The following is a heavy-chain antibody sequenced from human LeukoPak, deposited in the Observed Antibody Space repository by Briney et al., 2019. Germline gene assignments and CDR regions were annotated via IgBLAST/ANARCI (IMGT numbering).Heavy chain of an antibody. CDR1: GGSISSSSYY. Sequence: SETPSLTCTVSGGSISSSSYYWGWIRQPPGKGLEWIGSIYYSGSTYYNPSLKSRVTISVDTSKNQFSLKLSSVTAADTAVYYCARGPSSSYYYVGQGTLVTVSS. V-gene: IGHV4-39*01. CDR2: IYYSGST. CDR3: ARGPSSSYYY. J-gene: IGHJ4*02. D-gene: IGHD3-22*01.